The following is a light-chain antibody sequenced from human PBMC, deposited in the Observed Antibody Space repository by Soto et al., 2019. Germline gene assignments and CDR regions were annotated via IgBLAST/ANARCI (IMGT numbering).Light chain of an antibody. Sequence: QSALTQPPSASGSPGQSVTISCTGTSSDVGGYNYVSWYQQYPGKAPKLIIYEVTKRPSGVPDRFSGSKSGNTASLTVSGLQADDEDDYFCSSYAGSKNLVFGGETQLTVL. CDR2: EVT. J-gene: IGLJ2*01. CDR1: SSDVGGYNY. V-gene: IGLV2-8*01. CDR3: SSYAGSKNLV.